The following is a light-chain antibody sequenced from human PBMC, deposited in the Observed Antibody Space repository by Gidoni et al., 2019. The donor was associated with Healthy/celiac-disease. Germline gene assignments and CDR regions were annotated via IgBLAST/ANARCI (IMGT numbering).Light chain of an antibody. CDR2: AAS. V-gene: IGKV1-39*01. CDR3: QQSYSTPRT. J-gene: IGKJ1*01. CDR1: QSISSS. Sequence: DIQMTQSPSSLSASVGDRVTITCRASQSISSSLNWYQQKPGKAPKLLIYAASSLQSGVPSRFSGSGSGTDFTFTISSLQPEDFATYYGQQSYSTPRTFGQGTKVEIK.